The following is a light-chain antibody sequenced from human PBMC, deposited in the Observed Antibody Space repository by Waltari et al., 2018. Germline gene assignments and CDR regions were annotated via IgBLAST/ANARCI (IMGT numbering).Light chain of an antibody. CDR1: NIGSKT. CDR3: QLWDSSSDHVV. J-gene: IGLJ2*01. V-gene: IGLV3-21*04. CDR2: YNH. Sequence: SYVLTQSPSVSVAPGETARITCGGNNIGSKTVHWYQQKTGQAPILVMYYNHDRPAGSPERFSGSNSWSTATLTISRVEAGDEAYYYCQLWDSSSDHVVFGGGTKLTVL.